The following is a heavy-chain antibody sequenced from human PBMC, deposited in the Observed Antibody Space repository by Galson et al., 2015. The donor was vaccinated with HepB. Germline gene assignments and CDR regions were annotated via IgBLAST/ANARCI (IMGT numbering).Heavy chain of an antibody. CDR3: AKPGWENSGSYLPPFDY. J-gene: IGHJ4*02. CDR2: ISGSGGST. Sequence: SLRLSCAASGFTFSSYAMSWVRQAPGKGLEWVSAISGSGGSTYYADSVKGRFTISRDNSKNTLYLQMNSLRAEDTAVYYCAKPGWENSGSYLPPFDYWGQGTLVTVSS. V-gene: IGHV3-23*01. D-gene: IGHD1-26*01. CDR1: GFTFSSYA.